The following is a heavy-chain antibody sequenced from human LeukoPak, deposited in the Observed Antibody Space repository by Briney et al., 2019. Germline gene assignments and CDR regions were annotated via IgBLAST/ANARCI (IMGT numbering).Heavy chain of an antibody. D-gene: IGHD6-13*01. CDR1: GGTFSNYA. J-gene: IGHJ4*02. CDR2: IIPIFGTA. CDR3: VRLYEIAAAGMTDY. V-gene: IGHV1-69*13. Sequence: SVKVSCKASGGTFSNYAISWVRQAPGQGLEWMGGIIPIFGTANYAQKFQGRVTITADESTSTAYMELSSLRSEDTAVYYCVRLYEIAAAGMTDYWGQGTLVTVSS.